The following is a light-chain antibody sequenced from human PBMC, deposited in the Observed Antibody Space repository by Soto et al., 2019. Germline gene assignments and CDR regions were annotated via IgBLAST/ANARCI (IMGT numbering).Light chain of an antibody. J-gene: IGKJ4*01. CDR2: DTS. CDR1: QGVGDN. V-gene: IGKV3-15*01. CDR3: QRYNNWPIT. Sequence: EIGMTTYPATLSVAPREGVTLSCRASQGVGDNLAWYQHKPGQAPRLLIYDTSARATGVPARFSGSRSGPEFTLTISSLQSEDFAIYYCQRYNNWPITFGGGTRLDI.